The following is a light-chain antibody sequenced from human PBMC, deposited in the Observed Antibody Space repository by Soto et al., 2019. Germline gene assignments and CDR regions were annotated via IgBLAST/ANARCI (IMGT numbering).Light chain of an antibody. CDR1: QSVSSN. CDR3: QQYGRPPRAT. J-gene: IGKJ5*01. V-gene: IGKV3-20*01. Sequence: EIVLPQSPGTLSLSPGERATLSCRASQSVSSNLAWYQQKPGQAPRLLIYGASTRATGIPARFSGGGSGTDFTLSISKVEPEDFAVYYCQQYGRPPRATFGQGTRLEIK. CDR2: GAS.